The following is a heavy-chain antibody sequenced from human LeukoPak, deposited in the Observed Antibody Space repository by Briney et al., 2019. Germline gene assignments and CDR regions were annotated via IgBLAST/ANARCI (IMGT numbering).Heavy chain of an antibody. J-gene: IGHJ5*02. V-gene: IGHV4-38-2*02. CDR2: IYHSGST. D-gene: IGHD2-21*01. CDR1: GYSISSGYY. CDR3: ASSRALFRFDP. Sequence: SETLSLTCTVSGYSISSGYYWGWIRQPPGKGLEWIGSIYHSGSTYYNPSLKSRVTISVDTSKNQFSLKLSSVTAADTAVYYCASSRALFRFDPWGQGTLVTVSS.